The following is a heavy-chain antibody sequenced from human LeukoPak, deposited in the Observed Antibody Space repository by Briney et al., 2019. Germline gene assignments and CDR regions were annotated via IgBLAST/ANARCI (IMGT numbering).Heavy chain of an antibody. J-gene: IGHJ4*02. V-gene: IGHV3-23*01. CDR2: ISGSGGNT. CDR3: AKDGKGAPVAGTGYFDY. D-gene: IGHD6-19*01. CDR1: GFTFSSYA. Sequence: GGSLRLSCAASGFTFSSYAMSWVRQAPGKGLEWVSVISGSGGNTYYADSVKGRFTISRDNSENTLYPQMNSLRAEDTAIYYCAKDGKGAPVAGTGYFDYWGQGTLVTVSS.